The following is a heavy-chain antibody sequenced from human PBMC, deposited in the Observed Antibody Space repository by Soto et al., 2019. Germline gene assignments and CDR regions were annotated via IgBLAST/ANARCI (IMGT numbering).Heavy chain of an antibody. CDR1: GFTFSSYW. D-gene: IGHD3-10*01. CDR3: ARDKYYGSGSYWIYYYYYMDV. CDR2: IKQDGSEK. Sequence: EVQRVESGGGLVQPGGSLRLSCAASGFTFSSYWMSWVRQAPGKGLEWVANIKQDGSEKYYVDSVKGRFTISRDNAKNSLYLQMNSLRAEDTAVYYCARDKYYGSGSYWIYYYYYMDVWGKGTTVTVSS. V-gene: IGHV3-7*01. J-gene: IGHJ6*03.